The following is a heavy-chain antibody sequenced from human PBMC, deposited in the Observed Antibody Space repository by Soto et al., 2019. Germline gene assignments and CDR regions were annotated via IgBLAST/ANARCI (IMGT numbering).Heavy chain of an antibody. Sequence: QVQLVQSGAEVKKPGASVKVSCKASGYTFTSYGISWVRQAPGQGLEWMGWISAYNGNTNYAQKLQGRVTMTTDTSTSTAYMELRSLRSDDTAVYYCARDMPHPYCTNGVCHPPGDWFDPWGQGTLVTVSS. CDR2: ISAYNGNT. CDR3: ARDMPHPYCTNGVCHPPGDWFDP. D-gene: IGHD2-8*01. CDR1: GYTFTSYG. V-gene: IGHV1-18*01. J-gene: IGHJ5*02.